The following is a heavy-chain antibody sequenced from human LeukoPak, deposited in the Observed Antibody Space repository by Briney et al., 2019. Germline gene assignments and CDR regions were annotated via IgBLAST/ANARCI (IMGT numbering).Heavy chain of an antibody. CDR1: GGSISSSSYY. CDR3: ARGGESGPTTVTTSILGHYYYYYYMDV. J-gene: IGHJ6*03. D-gene: IGHD4-17*01. V-gene: IGHV4-39*07. Sequence: SETLSLTCTVSGGSISSSSYYWGWIRQPPGKGLEWIGSIYHSGSTYYNPSLKSRVTIAVETSKNQFSLKLSSVTAADTAVYYCARGGESGPTTVTTSILGHYYYYYYMDVWGKGTTVTISS. CDR2: IYHSGST.